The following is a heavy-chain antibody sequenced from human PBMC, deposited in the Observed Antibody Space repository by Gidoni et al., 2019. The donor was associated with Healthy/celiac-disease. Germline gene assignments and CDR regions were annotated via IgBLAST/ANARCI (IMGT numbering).Heavy chain of an antibody. D-gene: IGHD2-2*01. CDR3: AHSTYNPMQLDY. J-gene: IGHJ4*02. Sequence: EVQLVESGGVVVQPGGSVRISCAASGFTFDDYTMHWVRQAPGKGLEWVSLISWDGGSTYYADSVKGRFTISRDNSKNSLYLQMNSLRTEDTALYYCAHSTYNPMQLDYWGQGTLVTVSS. CDR1: GFTFDDYT. CDR2: ISWDGGST. V-gene: IGHV3-43*01.